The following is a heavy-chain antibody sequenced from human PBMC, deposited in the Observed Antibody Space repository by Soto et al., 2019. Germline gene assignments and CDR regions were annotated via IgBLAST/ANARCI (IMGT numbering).Heavy chain of an antibody. CDR1: GASISSGNFH. CDR3: TRDSPPPPYFAYYGMDV. V-gene: IGHV4-31*11. CDR2: IDFSGRT. J-gene: IGHJ6*02. Sequence: QVQLQESGPGLVKPSETLSLTCAVSGASISSGNFHWTWIRQRPGEGLEWTGYIDFSGRTYYNPSLRGRLSSSVDTSQNHFSLRPNSMTAADTAVDYCTRDSPPPPYFAYYGMDVWGQGTTVTVSS. D-gene: IGHD3-10*01.